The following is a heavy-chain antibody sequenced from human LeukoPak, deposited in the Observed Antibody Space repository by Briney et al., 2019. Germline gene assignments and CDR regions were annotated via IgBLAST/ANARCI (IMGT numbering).Heavy chain of an antibody. CDR2: INPNSGGT. Sequence: GASVKVSCKASGYTFTGYYMHWVRQDPGQGLEWMGWINPNSGGTNYAQKSQGRVTMTRDTSISTAYMELSRLRSDDTAVYYCAREIENGSGSYYYYGMDVWGQGTTVTVSS. CDR1: GYTFTGYY. J-gene: IGHJ6*02. D-gene: IGHD3-10*01. CDR3: AREIENGSGSYYYYGMDV. V-gene: IGHV1-2*02.